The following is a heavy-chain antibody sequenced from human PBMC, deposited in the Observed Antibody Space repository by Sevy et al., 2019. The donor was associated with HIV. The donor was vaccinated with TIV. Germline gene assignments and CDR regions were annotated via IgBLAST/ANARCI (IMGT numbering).Heavy chain of an antibody. J-gene: IGHJ6*02. CDR3: ARGLGYDFWSGYPLYYYYGMDV. CDR2: MNPNSGNT. CDR1: GYTFTSYD. Sequence: ASVKVSCKASGYTFTSYDINWVRQATGQGLEWMGWMNPNSGNTGYAQKFQGRFTITRNTSISTAYMELSSLRSEDTAVYYCARGLGYDFWSGYPLYYYYGMDVWGQGTTVTVSS. V-gene: IGHV1-8*03. D-gene: IGHD3-3*01.